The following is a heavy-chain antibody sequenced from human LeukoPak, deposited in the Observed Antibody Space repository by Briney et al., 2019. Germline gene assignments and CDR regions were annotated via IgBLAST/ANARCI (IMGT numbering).Heavy chain of an antibody. V-gene: IGHV4-34*01. Sequence: PSETLSLTCAVYGGSFSGYYWSWIRQPPGKGLEWLGEINHSGSTNYNPSLKSRVTISVDTSKNQFSLKLSSVTAADTAVYYCARLGPRLYYYGSGSYRLYFDYWGQGTLVTVSS. CDR1: GGSFSGYY. CDR2: INHSGST. D-gene: IGHD3-10*01. J-gene: IGHJ4*02. CDR3: ARLGPRLYYYGSGSYRLYFDY.